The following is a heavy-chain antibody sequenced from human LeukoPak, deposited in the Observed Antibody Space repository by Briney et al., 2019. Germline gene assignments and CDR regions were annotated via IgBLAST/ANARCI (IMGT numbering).Heavy chain of an antibody. D-gene: IGHD6-13*01. CDR1: GGSISSYY. J-gene: IGHJ4*02. CDR3: ARYSSSWYPFDY. Sequence: SETLSLTXTVSGGSISSYYWGWIRQPPGKGLEWIGYIYYSGSTNYNPSLKSRVTISVDTSKNQFSLKLSSVTAADTAVYYCARYSSSWYPFDYWGQGTLVTVSS. CDR2: IYYSGST. V-gene: IGHV4-59*01.